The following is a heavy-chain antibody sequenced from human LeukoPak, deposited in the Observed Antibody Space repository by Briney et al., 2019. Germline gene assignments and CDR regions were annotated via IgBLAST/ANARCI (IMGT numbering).Heavy chain of an antibody. J-gene: IGHJ5*02. CDR3: VTQQLAPP. CDR2: IKEDGSIE. Sequence: GGSLRLSRAASGFTFSNYWMSWVRLAAGKGLEWVANIKEDGSIEDYVDSVKGRFTVSRDIAKNSLYLQMNSLRAEDTAVYYCVTQQLAPPWGQGNLVTVSS. D-gene: IGHD5-12*01. V-gene: IGHV3-7*01. CDR1: GFTFSNYW.